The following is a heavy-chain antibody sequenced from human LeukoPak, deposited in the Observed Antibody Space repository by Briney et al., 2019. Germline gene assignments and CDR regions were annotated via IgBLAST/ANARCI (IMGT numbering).Heavy chain of an antibody. CDR3: ARDPTTVTSLPYYFDD. D-gene: IGHD4-17*01. CDR1: GGSFIGYH. CDR2: INHSGAT. J-gene: IGHJ4*02. Sequence: NPSETLSLTCAVSGGSFIGYHWNWIRQLPGKGLEWIGEINHSGATNYNPSLKSRVTISVETSKNQFSLKLRSMTAADTVVYYCARDPTTVTSLPYYFDDWGQGTLVTVSS. V-gene: IGHV4-34*01.